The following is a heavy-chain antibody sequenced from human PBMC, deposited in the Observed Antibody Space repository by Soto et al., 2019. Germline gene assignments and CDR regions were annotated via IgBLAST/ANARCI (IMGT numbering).Heavy chain of an antibody. CDR3: ARGGYYGDQQNY. Sequence: EVQLVESGGGLVKPGGSLRLSCAASGFTFSSYSMNWVRQAPGKGLEWVSSISSSSSYIYYADSVKGRFTISRDNAKNSLYLQRNSLRAEDTAVYYCARGGYYGDQQNYWGQGTLVTVSS. CDR1: GFTFSSYS. D-gene: IGHD4-17*01. CDR2: ISSSSSYI. V-gene: IGHV3-21*01. J-gene: IGHJ4*02.